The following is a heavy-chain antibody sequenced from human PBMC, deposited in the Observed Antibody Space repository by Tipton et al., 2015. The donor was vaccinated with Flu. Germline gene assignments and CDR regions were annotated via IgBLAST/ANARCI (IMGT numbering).Heavy chain of an antibody. CDR1: GGTFSSYA. CDR2: IIPIFGTA. V-gene: IGHV1-69*06. Sequence: QSGAEVKKPGSSVKVSCKASGGTFSSYAISWVRQAPGQGLEWMGGIIPIFGTANYAQKFQGRVTITADKSTSTAYMELSSLRPEDTAVYYCARENFHCGGDCQLNWYFDLWGRGTLVTVSS. J-gene: IGHJ2*01. D-gene: IGHD2-21*01. CDR3: ARENFHCGGDCQLNWYFDL.